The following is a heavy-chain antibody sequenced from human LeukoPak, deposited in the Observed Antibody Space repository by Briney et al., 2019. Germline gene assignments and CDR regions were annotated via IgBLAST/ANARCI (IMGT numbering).Heavy chain of an antibody. V-gene: IGHV1-2*04. Sequence: ASVKVSCKASGYTFTGYYMHWVRQAPGQGLEWMGWINPNSGGTNYAQKFQGWVTMTRDTSISTAYMELSRLRSDDTAVYYCARAPNGYSYGYDYWGQGTLVTVSS. CDR2: INPNSGGT. J-gene: IGHJ4*02. CDR3: ARAPNGYSYGYDY. CDR1: GYTFTGYY. D-gene: IGHD5-18*01.